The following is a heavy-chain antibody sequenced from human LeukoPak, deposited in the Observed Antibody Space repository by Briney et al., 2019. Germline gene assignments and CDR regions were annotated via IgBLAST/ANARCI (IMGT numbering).Heavy chain of an antibody. V-gene: IGHV1-2*02. CDR3: AGEYCSGGSCRQGFDY. J-gene: IGHJ4*02. D-gene: IGHD2-15*01. CDR1: GYTFTGYY. CDR2: INPNSGDT. Sequence: ASVKVSCKASGYTFTGYYMHWVRQAPGQGLEWMGWINPNSGDTNHAQNFQGRVTLTRDTSISTAYMELSSLRSDDSAVYYCAGEYCSGGSCRQGFDYWGQGTLVTVSS.